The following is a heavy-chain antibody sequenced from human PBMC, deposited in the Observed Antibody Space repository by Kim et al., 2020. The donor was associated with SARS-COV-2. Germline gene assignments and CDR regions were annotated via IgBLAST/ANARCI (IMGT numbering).Heavy chain of an antibody. CDR1: GFTFSSYA. J-gene: IGHJ6*02. CDR3: VKDYYGSGSYYLNYYYYYGMDV. D-gene: IGHD3-10*01. V-gene: IGHV3-64D*06. CDR2: ISSNGGST. Sequence: GGSLRLSCSASGFTFSSYAMHWVRQAPGKGLEYVSAISSNGGSTYYADSVKGRFTISRDNSKNTLYLQMSSLRAEDTAVYYCVKDYYGSGSYYLNYYYYYGMDVWGQGTTVTVSS.